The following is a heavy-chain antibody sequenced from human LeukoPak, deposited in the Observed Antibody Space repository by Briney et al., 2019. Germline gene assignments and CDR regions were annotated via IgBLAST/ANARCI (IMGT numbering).Heavy chain of an antibody. Sequence: GGSLRLSCAASGFTFRSYSMNWVRQAPGKGLEWVSSISSSSSYIYYADSVKGRFTISRDNAKNSLYLQMNSLRAEDTAVYYCARFGSSGWYGGGFDYWGQGTLVTVSS. J-gene: IGHJ4*02. CDR2: ISSSSSYI. V-gene: IGHV3-21*01. CDR3: ARFGSSGWYGGGFDY. CDR1: GFTFRSYS. D-gene: IGHD6-13*01.